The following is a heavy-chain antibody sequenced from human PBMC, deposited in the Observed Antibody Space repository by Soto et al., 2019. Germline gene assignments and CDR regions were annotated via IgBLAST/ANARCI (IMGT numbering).Heavy chain of an antibody. CDR2: INPSGGYT. V-gene: IGHV1-46*01. CDR1: GYTFTRFF. D-gene: IGHD3-10*01. CDR3: ARGGAGGFDH. Sequence: QVQLVQSEAEVKKPGASVKVSCKASGYTFTRFFMHWVRQAPGQGLEWMAVINPSGGYTTYAQKFQDRVTVTRDTSESTFYMELSSLRSEDTAVYYCARGGAGGFDHGGQGTLVTVSS. J-gene: IGHJ4*02.